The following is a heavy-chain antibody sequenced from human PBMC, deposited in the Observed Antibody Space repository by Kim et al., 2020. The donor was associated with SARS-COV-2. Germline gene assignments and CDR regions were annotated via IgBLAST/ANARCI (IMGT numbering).Heavy chain of an antibody. CDR3: ATNSFYSFGS. D-gene: IGHD3-10*01. CDR2: GST. J-gene: IGHJ5*02. Sequence: GSTYYADPGGGRFTISRNNSKNTLYLQMTNLRAEDTAMYYCATNSFYSFGSWGQGTLVTVSS. V-gene: IGHV3-23*01.